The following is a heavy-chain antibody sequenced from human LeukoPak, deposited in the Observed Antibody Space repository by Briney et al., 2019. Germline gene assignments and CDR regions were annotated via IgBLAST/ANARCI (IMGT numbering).Heavy chain of an antibody. CDR2: ITGGGEAT. V-gene: IGHV3-23*01. CDR3: ARDQDHYDSSGVFDY. D-gene: IGHD3-22*01. CDR1: GFTFNNYA. Sequence: PGGSLRLSCAASGFTFNNYAMWWVRQAPGKGLEWVSAITGGGEATKYADSVKGRFTISRDNSKNTLCLQMNSLRAEDTAVYYCARDQDHYDSSGVFDYWGQGTLVTVSS. J-gene: IGHJ4*02.